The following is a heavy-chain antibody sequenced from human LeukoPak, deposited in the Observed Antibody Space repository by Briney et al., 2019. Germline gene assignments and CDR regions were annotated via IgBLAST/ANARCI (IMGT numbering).Heavy chain of an antibody. Sequence: GGSLRLSCAASGFTFSSTWMSWVRQAPGKGLEWGGCIKSKITGGTTDYAGPVKGRFTISRDDSKNTLYLQMNSLKTEDPAVYYCATTFHSDSSGSYWGQGTLVTVSS. CDR3: ATTFHSDSSGSY. CDR1: GFTFSSTW. CDR2: IKSKITGGTT. V-gene: IGHV3-15*01. J-gene: IGHJ4*02. D-gene: IGHD3-22*01.